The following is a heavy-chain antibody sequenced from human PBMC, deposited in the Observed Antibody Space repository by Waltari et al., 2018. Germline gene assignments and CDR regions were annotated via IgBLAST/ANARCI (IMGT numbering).Heavy chain of an antibody. CDR2: INHAPNR. D-gene: IGHD2-8*02. CDR1: GGPLRGYS. Sequence: QVHLQQWGAGALQPLDTLSLTCAVFGGPLRGYSWGWIGRPPGKGLEWIGEINHAPNRNYNPTLKSRVTMSVDTSKNQFSLKLSSVTAADTGIYYCARLEDCTGPGGNCYSGDVFALDVWGQGTMVTVSS. CDR3: ARLEDCTGPGGNCYSGDVFALDV. J-gene: IGHJ6*02. V-gene: IGHV4-34*01.